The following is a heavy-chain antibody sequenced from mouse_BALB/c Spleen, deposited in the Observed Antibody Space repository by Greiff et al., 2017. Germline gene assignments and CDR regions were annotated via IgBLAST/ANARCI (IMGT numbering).Heavy chain of an antibody. Sequence: QVQLQQPGAELVKPGASVKLSCKASGYTFTSYWMHWVKQRPGQGLEWIGEIDPSDSYTNYNQKFKGKATLTVDKSSSTAYMQLSSLTSEDSAVYYCARPLLRPNWYFDVWGAGTTVTVSS. V-gene: IGHV1-69*02. CDR3: ARPLLRPNWYFDV. D-gene: IGHD1-2*01. CDR2: IDPSDSYT. CDR1: GYTFTSYW. J-gene: IGHJ1*01.